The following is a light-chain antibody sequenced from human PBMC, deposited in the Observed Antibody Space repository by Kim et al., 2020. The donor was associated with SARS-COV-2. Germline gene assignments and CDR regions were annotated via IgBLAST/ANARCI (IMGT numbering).Light chain of an antibody. CDR1: RSISSY. J-gene: IGKJ1*01. CDR3: QQRGNWPWT. CDR2: DAS. Sequence: PGERATLSCRASRSISSYLAWYQQKPGQPPRLLIYDASARATGIPVRFSGSGSGTDFTLTISSLEPEDCAVYYCQQRGNWPWTFGQGTKVEIK. V-gene: IGKV3-11*01.